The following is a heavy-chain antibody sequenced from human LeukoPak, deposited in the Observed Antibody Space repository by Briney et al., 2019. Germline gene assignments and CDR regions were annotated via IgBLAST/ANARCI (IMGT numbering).Heavy chain of an antibody. D-gene: IGHD2-15*01. V-gene: IGHV3-23*01. J-gene: IGHJ4*02. CDR3: ANGLDSGGTYFDY. CDR1: GFTFGSYA. CDR2: ISGSGGST. Sequence: GGSLRLSCAASGFTFGSYAMSWVRQAPGKGLEWVSAISGSGGSTYYADSVKGRFTISRDNSKNTLYLQMNSLRAEDTAVYYCANGLDSGGTYFDYWGQGTLVTVSS.